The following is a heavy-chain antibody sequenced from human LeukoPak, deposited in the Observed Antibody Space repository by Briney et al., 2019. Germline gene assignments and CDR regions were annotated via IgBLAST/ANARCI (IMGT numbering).Heavy chain of an antibody. V-gene: IGHV4-59*12. Sequence: LETLSLTCTVSGGSISSYYWSWIRQPPGKGLEWIGYIYYSGSTNYNPSLKSRVTISVDTSKNQFSLKLSSVTAADTAVYYCARKREVVVITTSGMDVWGQGTTVTVSS. CDR2: IYYSGST. J-gene: IGHJ6*02. CDR3: ARKREVVVITTSGMDV. D-gene: IGHD3-22*01. CDR1: GGSISSYY.